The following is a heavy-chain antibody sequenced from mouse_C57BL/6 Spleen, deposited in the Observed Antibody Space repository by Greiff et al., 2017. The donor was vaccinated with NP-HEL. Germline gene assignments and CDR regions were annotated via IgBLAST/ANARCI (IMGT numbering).Heavy chain of an antibody. CDR2: INPSSGYT. CDR3: ARYYYDAMDY. J-gene: IGHJ4*01. D-gene: IGHD2-1*01. CDR1: GYTFTSYT. V-gene: IGHV1-4*01. Sequence: VKLQESGAELARPGASVKMSCKASGYTFTSYTMHWVNQRPGQGLEWIGYINPSSGYTKYNQKFKDKATLTADKSSSTAYMQLSSLTSEDSAVYYCARYYYDAMDYWGQGTSVTVSS.